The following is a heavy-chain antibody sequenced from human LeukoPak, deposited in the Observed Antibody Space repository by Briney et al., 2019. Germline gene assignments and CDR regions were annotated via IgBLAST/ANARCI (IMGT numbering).Heavy chain of an antibody. CDR3: AKYSSGWYENWFDP. V-gene: IGHV3-23*01. Sequence: PGGSLRLSCAASGFTFSSYAMSWVRQAPGKGLDWVSAISGSGGSTYYADSVKGRFTISRDNSKNTLYLQMNSLRAEDTAVYYCAKYSSGWYENWFDPWGQGTLVTVSS. D-gene: IGHD6-19*01. CDR1: GFTFSSYA. CDR2: ISGSGGST. J-gene: IGHJ5*02.